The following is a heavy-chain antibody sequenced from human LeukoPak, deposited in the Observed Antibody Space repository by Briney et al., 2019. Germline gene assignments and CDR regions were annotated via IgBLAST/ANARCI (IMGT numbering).Heavy chain of an antibody. CDR2: ISYDGSNK. Sequence: PGGSLRLSCAASGFTFSSYAMHWVRQAPGKGLEWVAVISYDGSNKYYADSVKGRFTISRDNSKNMLYLQMNSLRAEDTAVYYCARVKSDYDFWSGYLNWFDPWGQGTLVTVSS. CDR3: ARVKSDYDFWSGYLNWFDP. D-gene: IGHD3-3*01. J-gene: IGHJ5*02. V-gene: IGHV3-30-3*01. CDR1: GFTFSSYA.